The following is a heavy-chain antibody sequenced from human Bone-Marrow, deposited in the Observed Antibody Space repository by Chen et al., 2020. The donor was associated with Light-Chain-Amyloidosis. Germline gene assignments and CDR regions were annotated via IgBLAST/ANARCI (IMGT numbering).Heavy chain of an antibody. V-gene: IGHV5-51*01. CDR1: GYTSPNYW. J-gene: IGHJ4*02. CDR2: IYPDDSDV. D-gene: IGHD5-12*01. CDR3: ERRGDGYNFGY. Sequence: EVQLEQSGPEVKKPGESLKISCKGSGYTSPNYWIGWVRLMRGKGLEWRGVIYPDDSDVRHSPYVESQVTIADVKSTATVDGQWGSMKAPDSVMYYCERRGDGYNFGYWGQRTLVTVPS.